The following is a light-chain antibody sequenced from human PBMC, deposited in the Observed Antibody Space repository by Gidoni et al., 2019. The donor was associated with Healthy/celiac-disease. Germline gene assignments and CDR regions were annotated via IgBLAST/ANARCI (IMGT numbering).Light chain of an antibody. J-gene: IGKJ2*01. CDR2: GAS. Sequence: ESVLTQSPGTLSLSPGERATLSCRASQSVSSSYLAWYQQKPGQAPRLLIYGASSRATGIPDRFSGSGSGTDFTLTISRLELEDFAVYYCQQYGSSPPYTFGQGTKLEIK. CDR1: QSVSSSY. CDR3: QQYGSSPPYT. V-gene: IGKV3-20*01.